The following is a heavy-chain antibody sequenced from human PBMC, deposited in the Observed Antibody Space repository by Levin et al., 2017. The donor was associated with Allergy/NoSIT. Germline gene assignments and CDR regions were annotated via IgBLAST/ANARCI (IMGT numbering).Heavy chain of an antibody. Sequence: GGSLRLSCAASGFTFSSYAMSWVRQAPGKGLEWVSAISGSGGSTYYADSVKGRFTISRDNSKNTLYLQMNSLRAEDTAVYYCAKGVTSFGGVIVTTQYFQHWGQGTLVTVSS. CDR3: AKGVTSFGGVIVTTQYFQH. D-gene: IGHD3-16*02. J-gene: IGHJ1*01. CDR1: GFTFSSYA. V-gene: IGHV3-23*01. CDR2: ISGSGGST.